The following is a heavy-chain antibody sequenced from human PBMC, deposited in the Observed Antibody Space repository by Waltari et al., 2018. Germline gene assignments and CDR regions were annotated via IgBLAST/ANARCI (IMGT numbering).Heavy chain of an antibody. Sequence: QVQLQQWGAGLLKPSETLSLTCAVYGGSFSGYYWSWIRQPPGTGMEWIGEINQSRSTNANPFRKSRVTISLYTSKNHVSLKLSSVTAADTAVYYCASGSRLLWFGEFHYYYGMDVWGQGTTVTVSS. D-gene: IGHD3-10*01. CDR1: GGSFSGYY. CDR3: ASGSRLLWFGEFHYYYGMDV. J-gene: IGHJ6*02. CDR2: INQSRST. V-gene: IGHV4-34*01.